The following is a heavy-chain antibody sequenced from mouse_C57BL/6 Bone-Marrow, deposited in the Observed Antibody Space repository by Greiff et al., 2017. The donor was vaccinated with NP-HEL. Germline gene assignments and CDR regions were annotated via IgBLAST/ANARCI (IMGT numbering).Heavy chain of an antibody. CDR2: INPYNGGT. J-gene: IGHJ4*01. CDR3: ARETAQATRAMDY. CDR1: GYTFTDYY. V-gene: IGHV1-19*01. D-gene: IGHD3-2*02. Sequence: EVQLQQSGPVLVKPGASVKMSCKASGYTFTDYYMNWVKQSHGKSLEWIGVINPYNGGTSYNQKFKGKATLTVDKSSSTAYMELNSLTSEDSAVYYCARETAQATRAMDYWGQGTSVTVSS.